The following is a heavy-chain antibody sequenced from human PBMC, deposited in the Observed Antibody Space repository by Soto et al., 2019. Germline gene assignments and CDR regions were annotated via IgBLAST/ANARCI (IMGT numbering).Heavy chain of an antibody. CDR3: ARTAMVVNDAFDI. CDR2: ISYDGSNK. V-gene: IGHV3-30-3*01. J-gene: IGHJ3*02. Sequence: GGSLRLSFAASGFTFSSYAMHWVRQAPGKGLEWVAVISYDGSNKYYADSVKGRFTISRDNSKNTLYLQMNSLRAEDTAVYYCARTAMVVNDAFDIWGQGTMVTVSS. D-gene: IGHD5-18*01. CDR1: GFTFSSYA.